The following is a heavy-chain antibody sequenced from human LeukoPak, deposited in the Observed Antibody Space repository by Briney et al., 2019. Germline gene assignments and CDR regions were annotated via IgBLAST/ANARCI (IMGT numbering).Heavy chain of an antibody. CDR3: SRVPNGSPADY. V-gene: IGHV4-39*01. J-gene: IGHJ4*02. CDR1: GGSISSSIDYN. Sequence: SETLSLTCSVSGGSISSSIDYNCGWSRQPPGKGLEWIGSISKIGNTYYNPSLKSRITISVDTSRNQFSLKVTSLTAADTAQYFCSRVPNGSPADYWGQGTLVTVSS. CDR2: ISKIGNT. D-gene: IGHD2-8*01.